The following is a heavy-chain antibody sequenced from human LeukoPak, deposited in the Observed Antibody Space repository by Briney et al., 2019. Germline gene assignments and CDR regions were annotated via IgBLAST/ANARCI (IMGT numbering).Heavy chain of an antibody. CDR2: IYSGGST. CDR3: AREAAADPYYFDY. CDR1: GFTVSSDY. J-gene: IGHJ4*02. V-gene: IGHV3-66*01. Sequence: GGSLRLSCAASGFTVSSDYMTWVRQAPGKGLEWVSVIYSGGSTNYADSVKGRFTISRDNSKNMLYLQMNSLRVEDTAVYYCAREAAADPYYFDYWGQGTLVTVSS. D-gene: IGHD6-13*01.